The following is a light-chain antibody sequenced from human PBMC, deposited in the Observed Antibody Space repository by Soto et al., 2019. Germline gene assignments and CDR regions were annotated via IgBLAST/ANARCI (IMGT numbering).Light chain of an antibody. CDR2: EVS. Sequence: QSVLTQPASVSGSPGQSITISCTGTSRDIGGYNYVSWHQQHPGKAPKVIITEVSNRPSGVSDRFSGSKSGNTASLTISGLQAEDEADYYCSSYVNYNTFVIFGGGTKLIVL. CDR1: SRDIGGYNY. CDR3: SSYVNYNTFVI. V-gene: IGLV2-14*01. J-gene: IGLJ2*01.